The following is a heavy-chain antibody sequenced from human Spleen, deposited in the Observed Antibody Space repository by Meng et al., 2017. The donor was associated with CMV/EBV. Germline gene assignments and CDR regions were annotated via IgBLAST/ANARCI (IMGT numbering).Heavy chain of an antibody. V-gene: IGHV3-9*01. J-gene: IGHJ6*02. D-gene: IGHD6-6*01. CDR1: GFTFDDYA. CDR2: ISWNSDTI. CDR3: AKDTTFRPGGDYSHGLDV. Sequence: SLKISCAASGFTFDDYAMHWVRQAPGKGLEWVSGISWNSDTIAYADSVKGRFTISRDNAKNSLYLQVNSLRAEDTARYYCAKDTTFRPGGDYSHGLDVWGQGTTVTVSS.